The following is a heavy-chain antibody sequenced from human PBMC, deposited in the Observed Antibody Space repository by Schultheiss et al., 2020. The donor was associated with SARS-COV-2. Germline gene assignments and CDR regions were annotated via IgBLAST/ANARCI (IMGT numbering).Heavy chain of an antibody. CDR1: GFTVSSNY. CDR3: ARVYWSFYYMDV. V-gene: IGHV3-66*02. J-gene: IGHJ6*03. CDR2: IYRGDST. Sequence: GGSLRLSCAASGFTVSSNYMTWVRQAPGKGLEWVSVIYRGDSTYYADSVKGRFTISRDNSRNTLYLQLNSLRGEDTAVYYCARVYWSFYYMDVWGKGTTVTGSS. D-gene: IGHD2-8*01.